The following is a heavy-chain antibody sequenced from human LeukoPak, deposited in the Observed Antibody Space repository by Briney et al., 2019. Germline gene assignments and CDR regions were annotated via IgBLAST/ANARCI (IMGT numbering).Heavy chain of an antibody. J-gene: IGHJ5*02. CDR1: GFTFSSYS. V-gene: IGHV3-23*01. CDR3: AKEGGSIYDILTGYYLSPVDP. CDR2: ISGSGGST. Sequence: GGSLRLSCAASGFTFSSYSMNWVRQAPGKGLEWVSAISGSGGSTYYADSVKGRFTISRDNSKNTLYLQMNSLRAEDTAVYYCAKEGGSIYDILTGYYLSPVDPWGQGTLVTVSS. D-gene: IGHD3-9*01.